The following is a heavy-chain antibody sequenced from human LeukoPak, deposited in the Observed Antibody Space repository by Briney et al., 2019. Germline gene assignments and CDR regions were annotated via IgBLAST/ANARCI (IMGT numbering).Heavy chain of an antibody. CDR1: GGSISSGDYY. CDR2: IYYSGST. CDR3: ARDRWGFYDSSGYHRALDY. V-gene: IGHV4-30-4*01. J-gene: IGHJ4*02. Sequence: PSETLSLTCTVSGGSISSGDYYWSWIRQPPGKGLEWIGYIYYSGSTYYNPSLKSRVTISVDTSKNQFSLKLSSVTAADTAVYYCARDRWGFYDSSGYHRALDYWGQGTLVTVSS. D-gene: IGHD3-22*01.